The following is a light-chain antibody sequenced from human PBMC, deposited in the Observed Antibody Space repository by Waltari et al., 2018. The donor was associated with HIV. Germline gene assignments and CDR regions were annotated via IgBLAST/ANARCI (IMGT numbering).Light chain of an antibody. J-gene: IGLJ1*01. V-gene: IGLV2-14*03. CDR1: RSDIGDYNY. Sequence: QSALTQPASLSGSPGQSITISCSGFRSDIGDYNYVSWYQQYQGKVPKLIIYDVKYRPSGVSNRFSGSKSDSAAFLNISGLQTEDEAVYHCCSYTSGSTHVFGTGT. CDR3: CSYTSGSTHV. CDR2: DVK.